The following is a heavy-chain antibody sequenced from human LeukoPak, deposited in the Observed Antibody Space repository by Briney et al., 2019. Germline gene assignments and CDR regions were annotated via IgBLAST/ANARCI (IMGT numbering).Heavy chain of an antibody. J-gene: IGHJ4*02. D-gene: IGHD6-13*01. Sequence: GASVKVSCKASGYTFTSYYMHWVRQAPGQGLEWMGIINPSGGSTSYAQKFQGRVTMTRDTSTSTVYMELSSLRSEDTAVYYCARDLGGSSSSPGGSYFDYWGQGTLVTVSS. CDR2: INPSGGST. CDR3: ARDLGGSSSSPGGSYFDY. V-gene: IGHV1-46*01. CDR1: GYTFTSYY.